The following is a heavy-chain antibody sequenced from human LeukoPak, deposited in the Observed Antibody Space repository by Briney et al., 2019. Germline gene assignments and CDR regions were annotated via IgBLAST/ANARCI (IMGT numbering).Heavy chain of an antibody. D-gene: IGHD2-8*01. J-gene: IGHJ3*02. CDR2: INPNSGGT. Sequence: GASVKVSCKTSGYTFTGYYMHWVRQAPGQGLDWMGWINPNSGGTNYSQKFQGRVTMTRDKSIRTDYMELSRLRSDETAVYYCARDLEDIVLMVYATGFDIWGQGTMVTVSS. V-gene: IGHV1-2*02. CDR3: ARDLEDIVLMVYATGFDI. CDR1: GYTFTGYY.